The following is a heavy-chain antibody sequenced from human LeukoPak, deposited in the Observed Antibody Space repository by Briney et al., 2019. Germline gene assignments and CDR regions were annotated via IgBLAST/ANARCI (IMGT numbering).Heavy chain of an antibody. V-gene: IGHV3-30*18. J-gene: IGHJ4*02. D-gene: IGHD3-22*01. CDR1: GFTFSSYG. CDR2: ISYDGSNR. Sequence: GRSLRLSCAASGFTFSSYGMHWVRQAPGKGLEWVAVISYDGSNRYYADSVKGRFTISRDNSKNTLYLQMNSLRAEDTAVYYCAKDRPPDGSSGYRLDYWGQGTLVTVSS. CDR3: AKDRPPDGSSGYRLDY.